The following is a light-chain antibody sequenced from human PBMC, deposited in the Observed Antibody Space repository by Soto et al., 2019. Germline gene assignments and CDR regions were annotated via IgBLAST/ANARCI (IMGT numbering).Light chain of an antibody. J-gene: IGKJ4*01. CDR3: QQRTNWPPT. Sequence: EIVLTQSTATLSLSPGERATLSCRASQSVRNDLVWYHQKPGQAPRVLIYSASNRATGIPARFSGSGSGTDFTLTISSLAPEDFAVYYCQQRTNWPPTFGGGTKVEMK. V-gene: IGKV3-11*01. CDR2: SAS. CDR1: QSVRND.